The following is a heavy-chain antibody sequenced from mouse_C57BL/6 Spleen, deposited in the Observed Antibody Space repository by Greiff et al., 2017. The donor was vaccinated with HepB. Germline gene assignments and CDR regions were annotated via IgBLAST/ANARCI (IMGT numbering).Heavy chain of an antibody. CDR3: ARKMREYYGSSYDYAMDY. J-gene: IGHJ4*01. CDR2: ISSGGSYT. V-gene: IGHV5-6*01. Sequence: EVQLQESGGDLVKPGGSLKLSCAASGFTFSSYGMSWVRQTPDKRLEWVATISSGGSYTYYPDSVKGRFTISRDNDKNTLYLQMSSLKSEDTAMYYCARKMREYYGSSYDYAMDYWGQGTSVTVSS. CDR1: GFTFSSYG. D-gene: IGHD1-1*01.